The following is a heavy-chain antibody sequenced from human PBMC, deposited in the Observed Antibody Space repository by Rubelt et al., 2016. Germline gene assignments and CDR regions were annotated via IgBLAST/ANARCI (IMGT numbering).Heavy chain of an antibody. CDR2: LYSGGAA. J-gene: IGHJ4*02. Sequence: EVQLVVSGGGLVQPGGSLRLSCAASGFTVSNSYIHWVRQAPGKGLEWVSVLYSGGAAYYAGSVKGRFTLSRDSSKNTLYRQMDSLRAEDTAVYYCARCYLSNSCDYWGQGTLVTVSS. CDR1: GFTVSNSY. D-gene: IGHD2-15*01. CDR3: ARCYLSNSCDY. V-gene: IGHV3-66*01.